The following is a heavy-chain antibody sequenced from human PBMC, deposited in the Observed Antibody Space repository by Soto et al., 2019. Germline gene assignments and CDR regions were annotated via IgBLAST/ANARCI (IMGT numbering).Heavy chain of an antibody. Sequence: QVQVVESGGGVVQPGRSLRLSWSAAGFTFSSFGMHWGRQAPGKGLEWVSLIWYDGSKKSYGDSVKGRFPISRDNSRNTVYLQMNSLRADDTAVYYCARDASYYSLWSGYYPSRNGMDVWGQATTVTVSS. V-gene: IGHV3-33*01. CDR3: ARDASYYSLWSGYYPSRNGMDV. CDR2: IWYDGSKK. CDR1: GFTFSSFG. J-gene: IGHJ6*02. D-gene: IGHD3-3*01.